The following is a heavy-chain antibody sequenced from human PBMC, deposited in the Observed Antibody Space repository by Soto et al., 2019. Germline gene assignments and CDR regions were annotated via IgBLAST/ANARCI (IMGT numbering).Heavy chain of an antibody. J-gene: IGHJ4*02. CDR1: GFTFSSSW. D-gene: IGHD3-3*01. Sequence: PGGSLSLSCAASGFTFSSSWMSWVRQAPGKGLEWVANIKQDGSEKYYVDSVKGRFTISRDNAKNSLYLQMNSLRAEDTAVYYSARDPPFTYDSWSGYPHYFDYRGQGTLVGVSS. V-gene: IGHV3-7*01. CDR2: IKQDGSEK. CDR3: ARDPPFTYDSWSGYPHYFDY.